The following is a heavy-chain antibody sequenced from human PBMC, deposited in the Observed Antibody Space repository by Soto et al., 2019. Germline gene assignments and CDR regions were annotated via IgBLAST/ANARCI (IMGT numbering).Heavy chain of an antibody. Sequence: KTSETLSLTCTVSGGSISSYYWSWIRQPPGKGLEWIGYIYYSGSTNYNPSLKSRVTISVDTSKNQFSLKLSSVTAADTAVYYCAREGARRYYDSSGYPLGGAFDIWGQGTMVTVSS. D-gene: IGHD3-22*01. CDR1: GGSISSYY. J-gene: IGHJ3*02. CDR3: AREGARRYYDSSGYPLGGAFDI. V-gene: IGHV4-59*01. CDR2: IYYSGST.